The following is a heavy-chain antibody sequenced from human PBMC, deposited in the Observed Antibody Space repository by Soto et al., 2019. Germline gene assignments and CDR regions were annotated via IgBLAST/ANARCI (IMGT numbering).Heavy chain of an antibody. CDR3: ARDRVVVPAAQIKYYYYGMDV. D-gene: IGHD2-2*01. Sequence: ASVKVSCKASGGTFSSYTISWVRQAPGQGLEWMGRIIPILGIANYAQKFQGRVTITADKSTSTAYMELSSLRSEDTAVYYCARDRVVVPAAQIKYYYYGMDVWGQGTTVTVSS. J-gene: IGHJ6*02. V-gene: IGHV1-69*04. CDR1: GGTFSSYT. CDR2: IIPILGIA.